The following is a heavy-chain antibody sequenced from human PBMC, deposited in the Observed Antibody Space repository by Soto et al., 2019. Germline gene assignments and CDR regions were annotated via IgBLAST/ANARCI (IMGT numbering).Heavy chain of an antibody. CDR3: VKSGSGFYGPRDYCYGMDV. Sequence: GGSLRLSCAASGFTFSSYAMHWVRQAPGKGLEWVAVISYDGGNKYYADSVKGRFTISRDHSKNTLYLPMNSLRAEDTAGYYYVKSGSGFYGPRDYCYGMDVWGQGSTVIVSS. D-gene: IGHD3-3*01. CDR2: ISYDGGNK. CDR1: GFTFSSYA. V-gene: IGHV3-30-3*02. J-gene: IGHJ6*02.